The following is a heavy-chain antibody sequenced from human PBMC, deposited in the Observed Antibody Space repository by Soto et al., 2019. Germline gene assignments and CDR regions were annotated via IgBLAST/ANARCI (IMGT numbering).Heavy chain of an antibody. D-gene: IGHD2-15*01. Sequence: GALRLSCVASGFSFSDYSMTWVRHVPGRGLEWVSTLTRTVTTFYADSVKGRFTISRDNRRNTLSLQMYRLRAEDTARYYCAKRATTVPTPGNYFDCWGQGTLVTVSS. J-gene: IGHJ4*02. V-gene: IGHV3-23*01. CDR2: LTRTVTT. CDR3: AKRATTVPTPGNYFDC. CDR1: GFSFSDYS.